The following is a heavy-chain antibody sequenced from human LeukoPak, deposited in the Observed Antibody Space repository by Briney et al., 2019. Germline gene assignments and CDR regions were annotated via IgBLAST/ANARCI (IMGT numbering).Heavy chain of an antibody. V-gene: IGHV3-66*02. J-gene: IGHJ4*02. CDR1: GFTVSGNY. Sequence: GGSLRLSCAASGFTVSGNYMSWVRQAPGKGLEWVSVIYSSDNTYYIDSVKGRFTISRDNSKNTLYLQMNSLRAEDTAVYYCAGRRVLDASFDYWGQGTLVTASS. CDR3: AGRRVLDASFDY. D-gene: IGHD3-16*01. CDR2: IYSSDNT.